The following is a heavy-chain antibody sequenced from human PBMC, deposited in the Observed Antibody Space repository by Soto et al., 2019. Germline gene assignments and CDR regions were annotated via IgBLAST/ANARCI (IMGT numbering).Heavy chain of an antibody. V-gene: IGHV3-23*01. D-gene: IGHD3-3*01. CDR1: GFTFSSYA. Sequence: EVQLLESGGGLVQPGGSLRLSCAASGFTFSSYAMSWVRQAPGKGLEWVSAISGSGGSTYYADSVKGRFTISRDNSKNTLYLQMNSLRAEDTAVYYCAKDRPRIRRFLEEITEFYWGQGTLVTVSS. J-gene: IGHJ4*02. CDR3: AKDRPRIRRFLEEITEFY. CDR2: ISGSGGST.